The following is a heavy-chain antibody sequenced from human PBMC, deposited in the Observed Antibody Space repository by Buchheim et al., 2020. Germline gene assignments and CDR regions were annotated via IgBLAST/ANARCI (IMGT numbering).Heavy chain of an antibody. CDR2: IRGSGGST. D-gene: IGHD1-7*01. CDR3: AKISITGTLWFDP. Sequence: EVQLLESGGGLVQPGGSLRLYCAASGFTLSRHAMSWVRQAPGKELEWVSAIRGSGGSTYYADSVKGRFTISRDNSKKTLYLQMNSLRAEDTAVYYCAKISITGTLWFDPWGEGTL. V-gene: IGHV3-23*01. CDR1: GFTLSRHA. J-gene: IGHJ5*02.